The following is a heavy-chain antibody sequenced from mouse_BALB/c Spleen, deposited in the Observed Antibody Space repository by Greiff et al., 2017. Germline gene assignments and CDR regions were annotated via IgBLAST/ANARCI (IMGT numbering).Heavy chain of an antibody. V-gene: IGHV1-54*01. CDR1: GYAFTNYL. D-gene: IGHD2-14*01. J-gene: IGHJ1*01. CDR2: INPGSGGT. CDR3: ATDRYDDWYFDV. Sequence: QVQLQQSGAELVRPGTSVKVSCKASGYAFTNYLIEWVKQRPGQGLEWIGVINPGSGGTNYNEKFKGKATLTADKSSSTAYMQLSSLTSDDSAVYFCATDRYDDWYFDVGGAGTTVTVSS.